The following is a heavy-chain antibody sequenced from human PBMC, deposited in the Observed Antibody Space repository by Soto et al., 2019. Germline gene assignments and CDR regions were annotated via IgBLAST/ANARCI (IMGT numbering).Heavy chain of an antibody. CDR2: IYYSGST. Sequence: SETLSLTCTVSGGSISSGGYYWSWICQHPGKGLEWIGYIYYSGSTYYNPSLKSRVTISVDTSKNQFSLKLSSVTAADTAVYYCASGSPSVSSYYYDSSGYYYVFDYWGQGTLVNVSS. D-gene: IGHD3-22*01. CDR3: ASGSPSVSSYYYDSSGYYYVFDY. CDR1: GGSISSGGYY. V-gene: IGHV4-31*03. J-gene: IGHJ4*02.